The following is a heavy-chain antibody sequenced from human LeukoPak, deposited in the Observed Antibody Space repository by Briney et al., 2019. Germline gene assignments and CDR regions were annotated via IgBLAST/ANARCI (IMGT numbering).Heavy chain of an antibody. Sequence: GASVKVSCKASGFTFTTYAFSWVRQAPGQGLEWMGWTSAHNGNTNYAQKLQGRVTMTTDTSTNTAYMELRSLRFDDTAVYYCARHFSSGWPLEALDAWGQGTLVTVSS. D-gene: IGHD6-19*01. V-gene: IGHV1-18*01. CDR1: GFTFTTYA. J-gene: IGHJ3*01. CDR3: ARHFSSGWPLEALDA. CDR2: TSAHNGNT.